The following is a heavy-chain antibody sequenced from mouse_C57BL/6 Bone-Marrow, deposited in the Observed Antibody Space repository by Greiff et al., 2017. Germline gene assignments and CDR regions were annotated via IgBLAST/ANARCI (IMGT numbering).Heavy chain of an antibody. CDR3: ARFYYGNYWAMDY. CDR1: GYAFSSSW. CDR2: IYPGDGDT. V-gene: IGHV1-82*01. J-gene: IGHJ4*01. Sequence: QVQLQQSGPELVKPGASVKISCKASGYAFSSSWMNWVKQRPGKGLEWIGRIYPGDGDTNYNGKFKGKATLTANKSSSTAYMQLSILASEDSAVYVCARFYYGNYWAMDYWGQGTSVTVSS. D-gene: IGHD2-1*01.